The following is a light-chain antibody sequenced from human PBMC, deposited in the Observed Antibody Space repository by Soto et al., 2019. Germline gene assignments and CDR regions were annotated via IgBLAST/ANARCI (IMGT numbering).Light chain of an antibody. CDR3: QQSYSTPLT. J-gene: IGKJ2*01. CDR1: QSITKF. Sequence: DIQMTQSPSSLSASVGDRVTISCRASQSITKFLNWYPHKPGKAPKLLIDAASNLQSGVPTRFRGSGSETDFTLTISSPQPEDFATYSCQQSYSTPLTFGQGTKLEIK. CDR2: AAS. V-gene: IGKV1-39*01.